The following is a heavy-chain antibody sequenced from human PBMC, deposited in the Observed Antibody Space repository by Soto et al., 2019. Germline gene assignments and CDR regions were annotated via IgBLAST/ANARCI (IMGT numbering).Heavy chain of an antibody. J-gene: IGHJ3*02. CDR2: MSHSGGT. CDR3: ARVERGTATTVVDAFDI. CDR1: GGFVSSGSHY. Sequence: QVQLQQWGAGLLKPSETLSLTCAVYGGFVSSGSHYWSWIRQPPGKGLEWIGEMSHSGGTHSNPSLKSRVTISVDTSKNQFSLKMASVTAADTALYYCARVERGTATTVVDAFDIWGPGTMVTVSS. D-gene: IGHD1-1*01. V-gene: IGHV4-34*01.